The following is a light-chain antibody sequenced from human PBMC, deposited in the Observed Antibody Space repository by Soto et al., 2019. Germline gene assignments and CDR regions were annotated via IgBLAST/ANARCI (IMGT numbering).Light chain of an antibody. CDR1: QGIGVY. J-gene: IGKJ4*01. CDR3: QKYNSAPLT. V-gene: IGKV1-27*01. CDR2: AAS. Sequence: DIQMTQSPSSLSASLGDRVTITCRASQGIGVYLAWFQQKPGKVPRLLIYAASPLQSGVPSRFSGGGSGTDFTLTINSLQPEDVSTYYCQKYNSAPLTFGGGTKVDIK.